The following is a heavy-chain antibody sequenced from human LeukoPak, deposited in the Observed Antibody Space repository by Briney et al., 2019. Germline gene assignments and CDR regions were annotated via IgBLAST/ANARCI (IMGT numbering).Heavy chain of an antibody. J-gene: IGHJ5*02. CDR1: GGSISTSNYY. D-gene: IGHD3-3*01. CDR2: IFYSGST. Sequence: SETLSLTCTVSGGSISTSNYYWGWIRQPPGKGLEWIGNIFYSGSTYYSPSLKSRVTISLDTSKNLFSLKLSSVTAADTAVYYCARERGRPIFGVVKHWFDPWGQGNLVTVSS. V-gene: IGHV4-39*02. CDR3: ARERGRPIFGVVKHWFDP.